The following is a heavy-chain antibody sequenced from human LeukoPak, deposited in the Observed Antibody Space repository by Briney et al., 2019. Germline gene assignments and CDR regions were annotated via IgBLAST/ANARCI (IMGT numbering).Heavy chain of an antibody. CDR2: IISIFGTA. V-gene: IGHV1-69*01. Sequence: SSVKVSCKASGGTISSYAISWVRQAPGQGLEWMGGIISIFGTANYAQKFQGRVTITADDYTSTAYIELSSLRSEDTAVYYCVNNPGYDFCSGPFDYWGQGTLVTVSS. D-gene: IGHD3-3*01. CDR1: GGTISSYA. J-gene: IGHJ4*02. CDR3: VNNPGYDFCSGPFDY.